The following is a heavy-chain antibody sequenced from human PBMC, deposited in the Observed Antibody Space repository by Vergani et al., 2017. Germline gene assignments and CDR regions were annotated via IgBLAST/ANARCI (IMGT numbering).Heavy chain of an antibody. CDR2: IWYDGSKK. D-gene: IGHD6-19*01. CDR1: GFNFSSYG. V-gene: IGHV3-33*01. J-gene: IGHJ6*02. CDR3: AGDTLPSVAGTDYYYCMDV. Sequence: QVQLVESGGGVVQPGRSLRLSCAASGFNFSSYGMHWVRQAPGKGLEWVAVIWYDGSKKYYADSAKGRFTISRDNSKNTLYLQMNSLRAEDTAVYYCAGDTLPSVAGTDYYYCMDVWGQGTTVTVSS.